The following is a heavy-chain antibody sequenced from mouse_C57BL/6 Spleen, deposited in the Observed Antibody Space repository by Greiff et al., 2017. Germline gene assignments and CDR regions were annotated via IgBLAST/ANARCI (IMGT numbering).Heavy chain of an antibody. J-gene: IGHJ4*01. Sequence: EVQLVESGGGLVQPKGSLKLSCAASGFSFNTYAMNWVRQAPGKGLEWVARIRSKSNNNATYYADSVKDRFTISRDDSKSLLYLHMNNLKTEDTAMYYYVSSYHYEGAMDYWGQGTSVTVSS. D-gene: IGHD2-4*01. CDR3: VSSYHYEGAMDY. CDR2: IRSKSNNNAT. V-gene: IGHV10-1*01. CDR1: GFSFNTYA.